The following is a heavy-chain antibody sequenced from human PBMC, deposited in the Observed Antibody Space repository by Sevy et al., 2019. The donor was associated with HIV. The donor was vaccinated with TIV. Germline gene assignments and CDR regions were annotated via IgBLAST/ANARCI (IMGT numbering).Heavy chain of an antibody. CDR3: AKGQQLITQSGSYFYYGMNV. V-gene: IGHV3-9*01. CDR1: NLTFEDYA. J-gene: IGHJ6*02. Sequence: GGSLRLSCAASNLTFEDYAMHWVRRAPGKGLEWVAGISWNGADIGFAASVKGRFTISRDNAKSYVYLQINSLTPEDTRAYYCAKGQQLITQSGSYFYYGMNVWGQGTTVTVSS. CDR2: ISWNGADI. D-gene: IGHD6-13*01.